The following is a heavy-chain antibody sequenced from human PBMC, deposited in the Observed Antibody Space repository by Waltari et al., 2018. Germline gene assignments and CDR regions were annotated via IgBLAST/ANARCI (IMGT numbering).Heavy chain of an antibody. J-gene: IGHJ4*02. CDR2: IYYSGST. V-gene: IGHV4-39*07. Sequence: QLQLQESGPGLVKPSETLSLTCTVSGGSISSSSYYWGWIRQPPGKGLAWIGSIYYSGSTYYNPSLKSRVTISVDTSKNQFSLKLSSVTAADTAVYYCARVYRGYYFDYWGQGTLVTVSS. D-gene: IGHD3-10*01. CDR3: ARVYRGYYFDY. CDR1: GGSISSSSYY.